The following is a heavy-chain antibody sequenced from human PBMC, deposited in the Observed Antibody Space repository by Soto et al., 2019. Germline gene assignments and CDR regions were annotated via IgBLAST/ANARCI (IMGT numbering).Heavy chain of an antibody. D-gene: IGHD2-8*02. CDR3: ARDKITGLFDY. V-gene: IGHV4-34*01. CDR2: INHSGSS. Sequence: SGTLSLTCTVSGGSISGYDWTWIRQPPGTGLEWIGEINHSGSSNYNPSLKSRVTISVDTSKNQFSLKLTSVTAADTAVYYCARDKITGLFDYWGQGTLITVS. CDR1: GGSISGYD. J-gene: IGHJ4*02.